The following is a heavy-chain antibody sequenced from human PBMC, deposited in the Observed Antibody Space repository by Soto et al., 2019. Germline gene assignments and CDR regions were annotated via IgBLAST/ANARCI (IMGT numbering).Heavy chain of an antibody. Sequence: GGSLRLSCAASGFTSTSSWMGWVRQAPGKGLEWLANIGQGGTGQYYVDSMKGRFTISRDTAENSIILQMSGLRAEDTAVYYCARDGGAGDYYDSSGYYYGWFDPWGQGTLVTVSS. CDR1: GFTSTSSW. D-gene: IGHD3-22*01. V-gene: IGHV3-7*03. J-gene: IGHJ5*02. CDR2: IGQGGTGQ. CDR3: ARDGGAGDYYDSSGYYYGWFDP.